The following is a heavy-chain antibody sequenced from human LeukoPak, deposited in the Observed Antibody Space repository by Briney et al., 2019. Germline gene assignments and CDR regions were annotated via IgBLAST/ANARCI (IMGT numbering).Heavy chain of an antibody. V-gene: IGHV3-73*01. J-gene: IGHJ4*02. Sequence: GGSLKLSCAASGLTFSGADMHWVRQASGKGLEWVGRIRTKGNRYATAYAASVKGRFTISRDDSKNTAYLQMNSLKTEDTAVYYCIHYGSGSYSTDYWGQGTLVTVSS. CDR1: GLTFSGAD. D-gene: IGHD3-10*01. CDR2: IRTKGNRYAT. CDR3: IHYGSGSYSTDY.